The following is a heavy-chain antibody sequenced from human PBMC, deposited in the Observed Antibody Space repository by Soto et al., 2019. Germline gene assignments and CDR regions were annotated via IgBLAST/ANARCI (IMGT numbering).Heavy chain of an antibody. Sequence: ASVKVSCKASGYTFTSYYMHWVRQAPGQGLEWMGIINPSGGSTSYAQKFQGRVTMTRDTSTSTVYMELSSLRSEDTAVYYCARRVRYFDWSVGYAFDIWGQGTMVTVSS. CDR2: INPSGGST. V-gene: IGHV1-46*01. CDR1: GYTFTSYY. D-gene: IGHD3-9*01. CDR3: ARRVRYFDWSVGYAFDI. J-gene: IGHJ3*02.